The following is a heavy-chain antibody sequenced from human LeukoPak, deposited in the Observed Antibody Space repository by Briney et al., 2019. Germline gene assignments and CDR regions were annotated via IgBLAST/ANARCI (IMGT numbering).Heavy chain of an antibody. Sequence: GESLKISCMASGYIFTSCWIGWVRQMPGRGLEWMGIIYPQDSETRYSPSFQGHVTIPADKSISTAYLQWSSLKASDTAMYYCARHVELGIPYYYYGMDVWGQGTTVTVSS. CDR1: GYIFTSCW. V-gene: IGHV5-51*01. CDR3: ARHVELGIPYYYYGMDV. D-gene: IGHD7-27*01. CDR2: IYPQDSET. J-gene: IGHJ6*02.